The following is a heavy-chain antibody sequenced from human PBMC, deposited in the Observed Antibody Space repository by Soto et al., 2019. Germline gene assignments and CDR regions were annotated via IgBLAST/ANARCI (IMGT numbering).Heavy chain of an antibody. Sequence: QVQLVESGGGVVQPGRSLRLSCAASGFTFSTYGMHWVRKVPGKGLEWVAVISYDGGNKYYADSVKGRFTISRDNSKNTLYLQMSSLRAEDTAVYYCAKGFSYSVIDYWGQGTLVTVSS. D-gene: IGHD5-18*01. CDR3: AKGFSYSVIDY. CDR2: ISYDGGNK. V-gene: IGHV3-30*18. J-gene: IGHJ4*02. CDR1: GFTFSTYG.